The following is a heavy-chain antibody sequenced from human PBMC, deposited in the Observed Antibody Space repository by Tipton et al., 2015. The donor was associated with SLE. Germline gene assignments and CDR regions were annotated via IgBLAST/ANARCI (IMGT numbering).Heavy chain of an antibody. V-gene: IGHV3-48*03. J-gene: IGHJ4*02. Sequence: SLRLSCAASGFTFSSYEMNWVRQAPGKGLEWVSYISSSGSTIYYADSVKGRFTISRDNAKNSLYLQMNSLRAEDTAVYYCAREEEDRGWYDYWGQGTLVTVSS. CDR1: GFTFSSYE. D-gene: IGHD6-19*01. CDR2: ISSSGSTI. CDR3: AREEEDRGWYDY.